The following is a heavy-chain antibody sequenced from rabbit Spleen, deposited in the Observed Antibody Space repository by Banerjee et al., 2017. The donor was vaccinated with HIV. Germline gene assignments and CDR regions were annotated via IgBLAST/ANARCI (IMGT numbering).Heavy chain of an antibody. D-gene: IGHD8-1*01. CDR2: IATSSSFFT. CDR1: GFSFSSSYY. Sequence: QSLEESGGGLVQPEGSLTLTCTASGFSFSSSYYMCWVRQAPGKGLEWIACIATSSSFFTYYASWAKGRFPCSKASSTTVTLQMTSLTAADTATYFCARDTGTSFSTYGMDLWGQGTLVTVS. CDR3: ARDTGTSFSTYGMDL. V-gene: IGHV1S40*01. J-gene: IGHJ6*01.